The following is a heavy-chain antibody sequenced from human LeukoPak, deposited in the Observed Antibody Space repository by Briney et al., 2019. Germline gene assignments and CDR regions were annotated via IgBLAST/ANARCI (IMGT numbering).Heavy chain of an antibody. Sequence: GGSLRLSCAASGFTFSSYGMHWVRQAPGKGLEWVAVISYDGSNKYYADSVKGRFTISRDNSKNTLYLQMNSLRAEDTAVYYCAKSSYYYDSSGYYPDAFDIWGQGTMVTVSS. D-gene: IGHD3-22*01. CDR2: ISYDGSNK. CDR3: AKSSYYYDSSGYYPDAFDI. V-gene: IGHV3-30*18. J-gene: IGHJ3*02. CDR1: GFTFSSYG.